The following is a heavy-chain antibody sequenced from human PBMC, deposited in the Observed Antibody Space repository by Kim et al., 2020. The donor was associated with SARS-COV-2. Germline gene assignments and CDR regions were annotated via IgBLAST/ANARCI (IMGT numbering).Heavy chain of an antibody. CDR2: SRHSDNSYTT. J-gene: IGHJ6*02. D-gene: IGHD1-26*01. V-gene: IGHV3-72*01. CDR1: GFSFNDHF. CDR3: TRGLIVGTDYCGMDV. Sequence: GGSLRLSCAASGFSFNDHFMEWVRQAPGKGLEWVGRSRHSDNSYTTQYAVSVKGRFIISRDPSEDSLYLQMNSLKIEDTAIYYCTRGLIVGTDYCGMDVWGQGTTVAVSS.